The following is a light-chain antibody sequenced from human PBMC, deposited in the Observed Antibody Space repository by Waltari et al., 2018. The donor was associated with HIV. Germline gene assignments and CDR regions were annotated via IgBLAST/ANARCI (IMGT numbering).Light chain of an antibody. CDR2: NTN. CDR3: VLYMGSGRV. Sequence: QTVVTQEPSGAVSPGGTITLTCAWSSGSVSTGYYLDCYQQLPGQAPRNLRYNTNIGSSGVPDRVSGLNVRNKAALTITGAQPDDESQYYCVLYMGSGRVFGGWTMLTLL. CDR1: SGSVSTGYY. V-gene: IGLV8-61*01. J-gene: IGLJ3*02.